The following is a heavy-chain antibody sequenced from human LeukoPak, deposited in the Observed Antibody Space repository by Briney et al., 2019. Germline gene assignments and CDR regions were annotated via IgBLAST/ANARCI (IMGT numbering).Heavy chain of an antibody. CDR2: ISYDGSNK. Sequence: GGSLRLSCAASGFTFSSYAMHWVRQAPGKGLEWVAVISYDGSNKYYADSVKGRFTISRDNSKNTLYLQMNSLRAEDTAVYYCARIVGAIAQNWFDPWGQGTLVTVSS. CDR1: GFTFSSYA. V-gene: IGHV3-30*04. CDR3: ARIVGAIAQNWFDP. D-gene: IGHD1-26*01. J-gene: IGHJ5*02.